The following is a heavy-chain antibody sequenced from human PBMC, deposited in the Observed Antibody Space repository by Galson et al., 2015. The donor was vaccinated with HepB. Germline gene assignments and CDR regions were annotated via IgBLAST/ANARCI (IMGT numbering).Heavy chain of an antibody. J-gene: IGHJ6*02. CDR2: INHSGST. Sequence: SEPLSLTCAVYGGSFSGYYWSWIRQPPGKGLEWIGEINHSGSTNYNPSLKSRVTISVDTSKNQFSLKLSSVTAADTAVYYCARGPYDFWSGYYYYYYGMDVWGQGTTVTVSS. CDR1: GGSFSGYY. V-gene: IGHV4-34*01. D-gene: IGHD3-3*01. CDR3: ARGPYDFWSGYYYYYYGMDV.